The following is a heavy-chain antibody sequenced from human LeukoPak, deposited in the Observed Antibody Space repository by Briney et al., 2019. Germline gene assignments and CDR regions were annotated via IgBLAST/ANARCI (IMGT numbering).Heavy chain of an antibody. D-gene: IGHD3-22*01. CDR3: ARDGRYYYDSSGYYYYFDY. CDR1: GFIFNNYG. CDR2: ISYDGSNK. J-gene: IGHJ4*02. Sequence: GGSLRLSCAASGFIFNNYGMHWVRQAPGKGLEWVAVISYDGSNKYYADSVKGRFTISRDNSKNTLYLQMNSLRAEDTAVYYCARDGRYYYDSSGYYYYFDYWGQGTLVTVSS. V-gene: IGHV3-30*03.